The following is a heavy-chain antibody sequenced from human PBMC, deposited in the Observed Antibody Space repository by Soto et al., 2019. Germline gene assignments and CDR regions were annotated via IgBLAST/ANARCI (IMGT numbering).Heavy chain of an antibody. J-gene: IGHJ6*02. Sequence: GASVKVSCKASGYTFTGYYMHWVRQAPGQGLEWMGWINPNSGGTNYAQKFQGRVTMTRDTSISTAYMELSRLRSDDTAVYYCARGSEYYDFWSGPDYYGMGVWGQGTTVTVSS. D-gene: IGHD3-3*01. CDR2: INPNSGGT. V-gene: IGHV1-2*02. CDR3: ARGSEYYDFWSGPDYYGMGV. CDR1: GYTFTGYY.